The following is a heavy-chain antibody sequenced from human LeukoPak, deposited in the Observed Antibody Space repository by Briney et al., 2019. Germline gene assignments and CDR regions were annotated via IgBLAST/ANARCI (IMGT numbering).Heavy chain of an antibody. CDR3: ARGDYYGGGGRNWFDP. CDR1: GGSMSSYY. Sequence: SETLSLTCTVSGGSMSSYYWSFIRQPAGKGLEWIGRIHTSWTTYYNPSLKSRVTMSVDTSRNQFSLRLTSVTAADTAVYYCARGDYYGGGGRNWFDPWGQGTMVTVSS. V-gene: IGHV4-4*07. J-gene: IGHJ5*02. D-gene: IGHD4-23*01. CDR2: IHTSWTT.